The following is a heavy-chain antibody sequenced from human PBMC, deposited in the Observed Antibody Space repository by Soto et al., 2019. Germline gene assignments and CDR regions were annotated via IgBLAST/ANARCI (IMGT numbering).Heavy chain of an antibody. Sequence: GGSLRLSCAASGFTVSSNYMSWVRQAPGKGLEWVSVIYSGGSTYYADSVKGRFTISRDNSKNTLHLQMNSLRAEDTAVYYCAREGSSSSLGFDYWGQGTLVTVSS. D-gene: IGHD6-6*01. V-gene: IGHV3-53*01. CDR3: AREGSSSSLGFDY. J-gene: IGHJ4*02. CDR1: GFTVSSNY. CDR2: IYSGGST.